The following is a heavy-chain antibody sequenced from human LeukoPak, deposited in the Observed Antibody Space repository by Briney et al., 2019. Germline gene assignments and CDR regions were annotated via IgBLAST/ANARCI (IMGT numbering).Heavy chain of an antibody. CDR2: ISSDASNR. V-gene: IGHV3-30*18. CDR1: GFTFSTYG. CDR3: AKDGCSGGSCQADY. Sequence: PGRSLRLSCAASGFTFSTYGMHWVRQAPGKGLEWVAVISSDASNRHYTDSVKGRFAISRDNSRNTLYLQMNSLRYEDTAVYYCAKDGCSGGSCQADYWGQGTLVTVSS. J-gene: IGHJ4*02. D-gene: IGHD2-15*01.